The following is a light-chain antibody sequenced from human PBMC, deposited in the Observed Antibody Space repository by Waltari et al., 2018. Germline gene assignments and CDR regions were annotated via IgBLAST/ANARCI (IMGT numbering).Light chain of an antibody. V-gene: IGLV2-8*01. CDR3: SSYAGTNNFVV. Sequence: QSALTQPPSASGSPGHSVTISCTGTSNDVGAFDYVSWYQQHPGKAPKVVISEVTKRPSGVPDRFSASRSGNTAFLTVSGLQPEDEANYYCSSYAGTNNFVVFGGGTKLTVL. CDR1: SNDVGAFDY. J-gene: IGLJ2*01. CDR2: EVT.